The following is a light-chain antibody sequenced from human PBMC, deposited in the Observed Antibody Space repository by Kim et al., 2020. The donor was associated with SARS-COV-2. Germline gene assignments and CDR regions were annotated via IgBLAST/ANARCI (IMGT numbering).Light chain of an antibody. CDR1: QSVNTW. CDR2: KAS. V-gene: IGKV1-5*03. J-gene: IGKJ1*01. CDR3: QQYYTYPWT. Sequence: ASVGDRVTITCRASQSVNTWLAWYQQKPGKAPNRLIYKASTLQSGVPPSISGGGSGTEFTLTISSLQPDDFAIYYCQQYYTYPWTFGQGTKVEIK.